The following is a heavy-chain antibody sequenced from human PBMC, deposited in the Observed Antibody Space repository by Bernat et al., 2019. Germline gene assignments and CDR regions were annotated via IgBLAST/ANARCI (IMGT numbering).Heavy chain of an antibody. V-gene: IGHV3-21*01. Sequence: EVQLVESGGGLVKPGGSLRLSCAASGFSFSSYSMSWVRQAPGKGLEWVSAISSSRSYINDADTVKGRFHISRDNSKNSRYLQMNRLGVEDTAVYSWERDRRATTTCYYYGLDDWGQGTTVTVSS. CDR3: ERDRRATTTCYYYGLDD. CDR1: GFSFSSYS. CDR2: ISSSRSYI. D-gene: IGHD1-26*01. J-gene: IGHJ6*02.